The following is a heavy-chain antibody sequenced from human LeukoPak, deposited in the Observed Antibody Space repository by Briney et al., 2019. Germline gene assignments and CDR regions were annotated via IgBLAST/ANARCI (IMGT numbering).Heavy chain of an antibody. CDR3: AKGGCRGTCNPLAY. V-gene: IGHV3-23*01. D-gene: IGHD2-15*01. Sequence: GSLRLSCAASGFTFSGSGMSWVRQAPGKGLEWISSSGDSDGSTYYADSLKGRFTISRDNSKNTLYLQMNNLRAEDTTVYYCAKGGCRGTCNPLAYWGQGALVTVSP. J-gene: IGHJ4*02. CDR2: SGDSDGST. CDR1: GFTFSGSG.